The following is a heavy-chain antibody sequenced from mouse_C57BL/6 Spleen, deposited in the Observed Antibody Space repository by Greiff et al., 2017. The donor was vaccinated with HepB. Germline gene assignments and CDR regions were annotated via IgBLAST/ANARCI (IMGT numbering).Heavy chain of an antibody. D-gene: IGHD4-1*01. CDR3: ARWDWDDGAMDY. Sequence: VKLQESGPELVKPGASVKISCKASGYAFSSSWMNWVKQRPGKGLEWIGRIYPGDGDTNYNGKFKGKATLTADKSSSTAYMQLSSLTSEDSAVYFCARWDWDDGAMDYWGQGTSVTVSS. CDR2: IYPGDGDT. V-gene: IGHV1-82*01. J-gene: IGHJ4*01. CDR1: GYAFSSSW.